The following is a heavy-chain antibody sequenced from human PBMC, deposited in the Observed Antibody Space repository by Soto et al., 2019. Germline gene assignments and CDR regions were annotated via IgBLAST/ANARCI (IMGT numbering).Heavy chain of an antibody. J-gene: IGHJ6*02. CDR2: ISYDGSNK. Sequence: QVQLVESGGGVVQPGRSLRLSCAASGFTFSSYGMHWVRQAPGKGLEWVAVISYDGSNKYYADSVKGRFTISRDNSKNTLYLQMNRLRAEDKAVYYCAKDQGSGRYDYYGMDVWGQGTTVTVSS. V-gene: IGHV3-30*18. CDR1: GFTFSSYG. CDR3: AKDQGSGRYDYYGMDV. D-gene: IGHD1-26*01.